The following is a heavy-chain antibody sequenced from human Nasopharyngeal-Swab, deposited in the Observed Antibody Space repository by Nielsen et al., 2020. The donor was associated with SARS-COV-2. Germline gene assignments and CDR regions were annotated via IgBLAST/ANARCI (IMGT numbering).Heavy chain of an antibody. CDR1: GGSISSYY. J-gene: IGHJ4*02. CDR2: IYYSGST. D-gene: IGHD3-3*01. Sequence: LRLSCTVSGGSISSYYWSWIRQHPGRGLEWIGYIYYSGSTYYNPSLKGRLTISVDTSKNQFSLKLTSVTAADTAVYYCARAPTIFGVVITSFDLWGQGTLVTVSS. V-gene: IGHV4-31*03. CDR3: ARAPTIFGVVITSFDL.